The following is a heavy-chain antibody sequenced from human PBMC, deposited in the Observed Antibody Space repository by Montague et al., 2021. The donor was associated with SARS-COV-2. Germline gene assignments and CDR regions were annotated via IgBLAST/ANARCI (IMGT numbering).Heavy chain of an antibody. D-gene: IGHD6-19*01. CDR3: ARQSSRLWGIAVAGAFDY. CDR2: IYYSGST. CDR1: GGSISSYY. V-gene: IGHV4-59*08. J-gene: IGHJ4*02. Sequence: SETLSLTCTVSGGSISSYYRSWIRQPPGKGLEWIGYIYYSGSTNYNPSLKSRVTISVDTSKNQFSLKLSSVTAADTAVYYCARQSSRLWGIAVAGAFDYWGQGTLVTVSS.